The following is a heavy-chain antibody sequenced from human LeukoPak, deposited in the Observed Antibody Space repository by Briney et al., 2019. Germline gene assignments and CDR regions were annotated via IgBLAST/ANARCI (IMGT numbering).Heavy chain of an antibody. J-gene: IGHJ3*02. CDR1: GYTFTSYG. V-gene: IGHV1-18*01. D-gene: IGHD3-10*01. CDR3: ARDETMQGVITNHAFDI. Sequence: VKVSCKASGYTFTSYGISWVRQAPGQGLEWMGWISAYNGNTNYAQKLQGRVTMTTDTSTSTAYMELSSLRSEDTAVYYCARDETMQGVITNHAFDIWGQGTMVTVSS. CDR2: ISAYNGNT.